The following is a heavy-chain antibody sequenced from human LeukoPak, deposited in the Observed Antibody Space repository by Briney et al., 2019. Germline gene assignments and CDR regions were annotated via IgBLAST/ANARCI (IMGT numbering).Heavy chain of an antibody. J-gene: IGHJ4*02. D-gene: IGHD1-26*01. CDR2: IYYSGST. CDR3: ARQLVGAPFDY. CDR1: GGSLSSSSYY. V-gene: IGHV4-39*01. Sequence: PSETLSLTCTVSGGSLSSSSYYWGCLRQPPGKGLEWIGSIYYSGSTYYNPSLKSRVTISVDTSKNQFSLKLSSVTAADTAVYYCARQLVGAPFDYWGQGTLVTVSS.